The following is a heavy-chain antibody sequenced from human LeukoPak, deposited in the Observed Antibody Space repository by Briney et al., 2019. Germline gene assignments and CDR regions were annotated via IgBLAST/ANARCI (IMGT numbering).Heavy chain of an antibody. CDR1: GFSFSDYR. J-gene: IGHJ4*02. V-gene: IGHV3-7*01. D-gene: IGHD3-9*01. CDR2: ITKDGSEE. CDR3: ARNFDGDDY. Sequence: GGSLRLSCAASGFSFSDYRMSWVRQSPGKGLEWVANITKDGSEEYHLDSVKGRFTISRDNAQNSLYLQMNSLRAEDTAVYYCARNFDGDDYWGQGTLVTVSS.